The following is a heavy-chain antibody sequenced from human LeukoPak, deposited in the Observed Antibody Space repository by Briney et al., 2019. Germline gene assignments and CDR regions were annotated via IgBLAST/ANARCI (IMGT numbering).Heavy chain of an antibody. V-gene: IGHV1-18*01. CDR3: ARDPGYDYGWGSYRYHDY. D-gene: IGHD3-16*02. CDR2: INTYNGNT. Sequence: ASVKVSCKASGYTFTSYGFTWVRQAPGQGLEWMGWINTYNGNTNYAQKLQGRVTLTTDTSTSTAYMELRSLRSDDTAVYYCARDPGYDYGWGSYRYHDYWGQGTLVTVSS. J-gene: IGHJ4*02. CDR1: GYTFTSYG.